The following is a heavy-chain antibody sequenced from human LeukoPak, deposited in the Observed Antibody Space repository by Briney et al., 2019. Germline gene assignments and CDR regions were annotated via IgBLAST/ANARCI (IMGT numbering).Heavy chain of an antibody. J-gene: IGHJ4*02. Sequence: GRSLRLSCAASGFTFDDYAMHWVRQAPGKGLEWVSGISWNSGSIGYADSVKGRFTISRDNAKNSLYLQMNSLRAEDTALYYCAKDMSPSDRPEAPSAYSGQGTLVPGAS. V-gene: IGHV3-9*01. CDR3: AKDMSPSDRPEAPSAY. CDR1: GFTFDDYA. CDR2: ISWNSGSI.